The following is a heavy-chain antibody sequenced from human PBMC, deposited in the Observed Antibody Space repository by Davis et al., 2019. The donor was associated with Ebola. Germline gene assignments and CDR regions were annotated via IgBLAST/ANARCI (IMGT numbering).Heavy chain of an antibody. CDR3: ARDGDSGYDPGDY. CDR1: GFTSSSYA. D-gene: IGHD5-12*01. Sequence: PGGSLRLSCAASGFTSSSYAMSWVRQAPGKGLEWVSAISGSGGSTYYADSVKGRFTISRDNSKNTLYLQMNSLRAEDTAVYYCARDGDSGYDPGDYWGQGTLVTVSS. V-gene: IGHV3-23*01. CDR2: ISGSGGST. J-gene: IGHJ4*02.